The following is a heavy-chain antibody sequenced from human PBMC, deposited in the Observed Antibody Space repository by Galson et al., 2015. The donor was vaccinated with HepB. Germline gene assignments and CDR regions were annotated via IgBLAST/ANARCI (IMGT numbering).Heavy chain of an antibody. D-gene: IGHD4-17*01. CDR2: ISSNGGST. CDR1: GFTFSSYA. CDR3: VKPLLNDDYVQMDFDY. V-gene: IGHV3-64D*06. J-gene: IGHJ4*02. Sequence: SLRLSCAASGFTFSSYAMHWVRQAPGKGLEYVSAISSNGGSTYYADSVKGRFTISRDNSKNTLYLQMSSLRAEDTAVYYCVKPLLNDDYVQMDFDYWGQGTLVTVSS.